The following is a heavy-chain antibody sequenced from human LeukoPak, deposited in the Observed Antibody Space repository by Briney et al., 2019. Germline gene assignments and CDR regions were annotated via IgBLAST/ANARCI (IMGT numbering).Heavy chain of an antibody. CDR1: GYTFTSYY. J-gene: IGHJ4*02. CDR2: INPSGGST. Sequence: ASVKVSCKASGYTFTSYYMHWVRQAPGQGLEWMGIINPSGGSTSYAQKFQGRVTMTRDTSTSTVYMELSSLRSEDTAVYYCARVPYYYDSSGYRKPFDYWGQGTLVTVSS. V-gene: IGHV1-46*01. D-gene: IGHD3-22*01. CDR3: ARVPYYYDSSGYRKPFDY.